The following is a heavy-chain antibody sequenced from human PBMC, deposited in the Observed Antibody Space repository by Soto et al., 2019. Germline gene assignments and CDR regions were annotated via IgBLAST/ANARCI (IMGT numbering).Heavy chain of an antibody. Sequence: GGSLRLSCAASGFTFTNYPMSWVRQAPGKGLEWVSVIGGSGYTAYYADSVKGRFTISRDNSKNTLNLQMNNLRVEDTAVFYCARRQWLGDRSYGMDVWGQGTTVTVSS. J-gene: IGHJ6*02. D-gene: IGHD3-10*01. CDR1: GFTFTNYP. CDR2: IGGSGYTA. CDR3: ARRQWLGDRSYGMDV. V-gene: IGHV3-23*01.